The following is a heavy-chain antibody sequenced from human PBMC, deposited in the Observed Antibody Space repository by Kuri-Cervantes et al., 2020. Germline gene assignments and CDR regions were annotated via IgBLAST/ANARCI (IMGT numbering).Heavy chain of an antibody. Sequence: GGSLRLSCAASGFTFSSYAMSWVRQAPGKGLESVSAISGSGGSTYYADSVKGRFTISRDNSKNSLYLQMNSLRAEDTAVYYCARSAMVRGVWIWDGMDVWGQGTTVTVSS. D-gene: IGHD3-10*01. V-gene: IGHV3-23*01. CDR2: ISGSGGST. CDR1: GFTFSSYA. CDR3: ARSAMVRGVWIWDGMDV. J-gene: IGHJ6*02.